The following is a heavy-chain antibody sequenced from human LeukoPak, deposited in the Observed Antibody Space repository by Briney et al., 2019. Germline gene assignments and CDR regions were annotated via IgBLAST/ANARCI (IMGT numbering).Heavy chain of an antibody. CDR1: GGSISSYY. V-gene: IGHV4-59*01. J-gene: IGHJ6*03. CDR2: IYYSGST. D-gene: IGHD3-22*01. Sequence: PSETLSLTCTVSGGSISSYYWSWIRQPPGKGLEWIGYIYYSGSTNYNPSLKSRVTISVDTSKNQFSLKLSSVTAADTAMYYCTRAASSGPLFTYHMDVWGKGTMVTVSS. CDR3: TRAASSGPLFTYHMDV.